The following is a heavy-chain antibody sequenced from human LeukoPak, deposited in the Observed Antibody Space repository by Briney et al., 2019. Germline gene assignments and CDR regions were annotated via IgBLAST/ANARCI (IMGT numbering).Heavy chain of an antibody. J-gene: IGHJ4*02. V-gene: IGHV3-23*01. CDR2: ISGSGT. D-gene: IGHD3-22*01. Sequence: GGSLRLSCAASGFSFSSYVMTWVRQAPGKGLEWVSGISGSGTHYADSVKGRFTISRDNSKNMLYLQMNSLRAEDTAVYYCAKGYYDSSGYYPNVASDYWGQGTLVTVFS. CDR3: AKGYYDSSGYYPNVASDY. CDR1: GFSFSSYV.